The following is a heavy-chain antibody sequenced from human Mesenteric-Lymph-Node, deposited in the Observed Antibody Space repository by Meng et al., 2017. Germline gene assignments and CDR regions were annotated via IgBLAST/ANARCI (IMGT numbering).Heavy chain of an antibody. CDR3: ARVGVGASWYHDF. CDR1: GYTFTGYY. J-gene: IGHJ4*02. D-gene: IGHD1-26*01. CDR2: INAYNGNT. V-gene: IGHV1-18*04. Sequence: ASVKVSCKASGYTFTGYYMHWVRQAPGQGLEWMGWINAYNGNTNYAQKLQGTVTMTTDTSTNTAYTELRSLRSDDTAVYYCARVGVGASWYHDFWRQGTLVTVSS.